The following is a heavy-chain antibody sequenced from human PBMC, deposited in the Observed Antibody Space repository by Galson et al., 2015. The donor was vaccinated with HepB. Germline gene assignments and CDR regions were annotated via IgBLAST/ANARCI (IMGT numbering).Heavy chain of an antibody. V-gene: IGHV1-2*02. Sequence: SVKVSCKASGYTFTSYAMNWVRQAPGQGLEWMGWINPNSGGTNYAQKFQGRVTMARDTSISTAYMELSRLRSDDTAVYYCARDHSAGYYDSSGSTGADYWGQGTLVTASS. J-gene: IGHJ4*02. D-gene: IGHD3-22*01. CDR2: INPNSGGT. CDR1: GYTFTSYA. CDR3: ARDHSAGYYDSSGSTGADY.